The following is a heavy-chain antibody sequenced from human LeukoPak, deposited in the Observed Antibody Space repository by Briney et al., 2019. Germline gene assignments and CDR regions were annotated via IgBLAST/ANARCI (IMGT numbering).Heavy chain of an antibody. V-gene: IGHV4-39*01. CDR3: TRGSYDALTGYSTLGEY. CDR2: IYYSWGT. CDR1: GGSLSSRADY. Sequence: SETLSLTCTVSGGSLSSRADYWGWVRQPPGKGLEWIVNIYYSWGTYSNPSRKSRLPISLDTSQRKFSLRLSSVTAADTALYYCTRGSYDALTGYSTLGEYWGQGTLVTVSS. J-gene: IGHJ4*02. D-gene: IGHD3-9*01.